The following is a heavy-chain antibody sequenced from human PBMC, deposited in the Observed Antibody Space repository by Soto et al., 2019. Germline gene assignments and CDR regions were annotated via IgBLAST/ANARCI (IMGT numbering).Heavy chain of an antibody. D-gene: IGHD4-17*01. CDR3: ARVIGDYGYYYYYGMDV. CDR2: IYYSGST. V-gene: IGHV4-59*01. CDR1: GGSISSYY. J-gene: IGHJ6*02. Sequence: SETLSLTCTVSGGSISSYYWSWIRQPPGKGLEWIGYIYYSGSTNYNPSLKSRVTISVDTSKNQFSLKLSSVTAADTAVYYCARVIGDYGYYYYYGMDVWGQGTTVTVSS.